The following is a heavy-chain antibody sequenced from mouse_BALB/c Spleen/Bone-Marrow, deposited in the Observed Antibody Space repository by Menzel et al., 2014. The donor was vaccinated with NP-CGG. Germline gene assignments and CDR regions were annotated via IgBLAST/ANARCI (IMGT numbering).Heavy chain of an antibody. Sequence: EVQLVESGGGLVQPGVSLKLSCAASGFTFSSYGMSWVRQTPDKRLELVATINSNGGSTYYPDSVKGRFTISRDNAKNTLYLQMSSLKSEDTAMYYCARDGYYVFYAMDYWGQGTSVTVSS. V-gene: IGHV5-6-3*01. CDR1: GFTFSSYG. CDR2: INSNGGST. D-gene: IGHD2-3*01. J-gene: IGHJ4*01. CDR3: ARDGYYVFYAMDY.